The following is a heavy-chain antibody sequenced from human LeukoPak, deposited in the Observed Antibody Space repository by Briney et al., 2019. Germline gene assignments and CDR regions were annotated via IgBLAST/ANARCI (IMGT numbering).Heavy chain of an antibody. Sequence: SETLSLTCTVSGGSINNYYWSWIRQPARKGLEWIGRIYTRGSTNYNPSLKSRVTMSVHTSKNQFSLKLSSVTAADTAVYYCARGRYCSADICSGGDAFDIWGQGTMVSVSS. D-gene: IGHD2-15*01. V-gene: IGHV4-4*07. CDR2: IYTRGST. J-gene: IGHJ3*02. CDR3: ARGRYCSADICSGGDAFDI. CDR1: GGSINNYY.